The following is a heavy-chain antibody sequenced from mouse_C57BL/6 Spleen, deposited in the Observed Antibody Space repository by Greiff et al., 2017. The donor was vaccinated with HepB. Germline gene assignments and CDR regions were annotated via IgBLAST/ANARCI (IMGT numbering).Heavy chain of an antibody. J-gene: IGHJ4*01. Sequence: QVQLQQPGAELVRPGTSVKLSCKASGYTFTSYWMHWVKQRPGQGLEWIGVIDPSDSYTTYNQKFKGKATLTVDTSSSTAYMQLSSLTSEDSAVYYCASYDYDYYAMDYWGQGTSVTVSS. CDR1: GYTFTSYW. CDR3: ASYDYDYYAMDY. D-gene: IGHD2-4*01. CDR2: IDPSDSYT. V-gene: IGHV1-59*01.